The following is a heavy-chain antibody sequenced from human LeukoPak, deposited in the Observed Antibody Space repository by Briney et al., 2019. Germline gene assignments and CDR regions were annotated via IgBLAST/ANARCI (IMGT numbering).Heavy chain of an antibody. J-gene: IGHJ3*02. CDR3: ARGAHVSYCSSTSCHDAFDI. Sequence: PSETLSLTCAVYGGSFSGYYWSWIRQPPGKGLEWIGEINHSGSTNYNPSLKSRVTISVDTSKNQFSLKLSSVTAADTAVYYCARGAHVSYCSSTSCHDAFDIWGQGTMVTVSS. CDR2: INHSGST. CDR1: GGSFSGYY. D-gene: IGHD2-2*01. V-gene: IGHV4-34*01.